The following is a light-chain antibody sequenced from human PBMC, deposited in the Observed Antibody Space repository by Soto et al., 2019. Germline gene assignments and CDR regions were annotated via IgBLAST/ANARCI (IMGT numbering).Light chain of an antibody. CDR2: GAT. CDR3: PQSYNSAWT. CDR1: QTIRVY. J-gene: IGKJ1*01. V-gene: IGKV1-39*01. Sequence: DIQMTQFPSSLSASVGDRVTITCRSSQTIRVYLNWYQHRPGKAPTVLIYGATKLQSGVSPRFSASVSGTEYTLTINNLQPEDIATYFCPQSYNSAWTFGQGTIV.